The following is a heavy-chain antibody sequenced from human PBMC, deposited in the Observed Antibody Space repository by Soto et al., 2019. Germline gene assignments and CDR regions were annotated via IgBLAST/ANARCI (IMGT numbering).Heavy chain of an antibody. CDR2: INSDGTTT. CDR1: GFTFNNFW. Sequence: GGSLRLSCAASGFTFNNFWMYWVRQTPEKGLVWVSGINSDGTTTIYADSVKGRFTISRDNAKNTLYLQMNSLTVEDTAIYYCVRDIRWGQGTLVTSPQ. J-gene: IGHJ4*02. CDR3: VRDIR. V-gene: IGHV3-74*01.